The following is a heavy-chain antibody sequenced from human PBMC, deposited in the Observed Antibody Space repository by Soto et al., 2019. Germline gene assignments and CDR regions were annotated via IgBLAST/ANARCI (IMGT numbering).Heavy chain of an antibody. CDR3: SSGHCTNGVCRGYYFDY. J-gene: IGHJ4*02. Sequence: GGSLRLSCAASGFTFSSYWMHWVRQAPGKGLVWVSRINSDGSSTTYADSVKGRFTISRDNAKNALYLQMNSLRAEDTAVYYCSSGHCTNGVCRGYYFDYWGQGTLVTVSS. CDR1: GFTFSSYW. V-gene: IGHV3-74*01. CDR2: INSDGSST. D-gene: IGHD2-8*01.